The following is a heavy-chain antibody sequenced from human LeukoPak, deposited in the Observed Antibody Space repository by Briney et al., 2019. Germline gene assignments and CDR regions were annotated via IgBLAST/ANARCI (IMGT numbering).Heavy chain of an antibody. J-gene: IGHJ6*02. CDR1: GFTFSSYD. Sequence: PGGSLRLSCAASGFTFSSYDMRWVRQARGKGLESGSAISGSGGSTYYADSVKGRFTISRDNSKNTLYLQMNSLRAEDTAVYYCAKDLAARPAGGYYGMDVWGQGTTVTVSS. CDR3: AKDLAARPAGGYYGMDV. CDR2: ISGSGGST. D-gene: IGHD6-6*01. V-gene: IGHV3-23*01.